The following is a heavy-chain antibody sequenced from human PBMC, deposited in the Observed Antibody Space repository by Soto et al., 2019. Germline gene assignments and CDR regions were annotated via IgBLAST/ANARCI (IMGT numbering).Heavy chain of an antibody. J-gene: IGHJ6*02. CDR1: GYTFITYD. Sequence: GASVKVSCKASGYTFITYDFTWVRQAPGQGLEWMGWNSAYNGNTNYAQKFQGRVTMTRNTSISTAYMELSSLRSEDTAVYYCARGITMVRGVLFRMDVWGQGTTVTVSS. CDR3: ARGITMVRGVLFRMDV. CDR2: NSAYNGNT. V-gene: IGHV1-8*01. D-gene: IGHD3-10*01.